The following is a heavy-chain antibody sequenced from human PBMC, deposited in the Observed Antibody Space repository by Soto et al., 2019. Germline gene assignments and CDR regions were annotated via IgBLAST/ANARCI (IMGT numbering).Heavy chain of an antibody. Sequence: ASVKVSCKASGYTFTSYYMHWVRQAPGQGLEWMGIINPSGGSTSYAQKFQGRVTMTRDTSTSTVYMELSSLRSEDTAVYYCARRYCSGGSFWVGYNYYGMDVWGQGTTVTVAS. CDR2: INPSGGST. D-gene: IGHD2-15*01. CDR3: ARRYCSGGSFWVGYNYYGMDV. V-gene: IGHV1-46*01. J-gene: IGHJ6*02. CDR1: GYTFTSYY.